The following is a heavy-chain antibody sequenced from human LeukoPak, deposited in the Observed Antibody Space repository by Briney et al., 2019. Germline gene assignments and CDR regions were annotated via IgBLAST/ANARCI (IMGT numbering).Heavy chain of an antibody. J-gene: IGHJ6*02. D-gene: IGHD3-16*01. CDR1: GYTFTSYY. Sequence: GASVKVSCKASGYTFTSYYMHWVRQAPGQGLEWMGIINPSGGSTSYAQEFQGRVTMTRDTSTSTVYMELSSLRSEDTAVYYCARERKVMKYYYYYYGMDVWGQGTTVTVSS. CDR3: ARERKVMKYYYYYYGMDV. CDR2: INPSGGST. V-gene: IGHV1-46*01.